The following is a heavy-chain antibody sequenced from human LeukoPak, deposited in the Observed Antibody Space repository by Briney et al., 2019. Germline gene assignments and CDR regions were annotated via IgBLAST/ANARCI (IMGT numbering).Heavy chain of an antibody. CDR3: AIYSGYDESFDY. V-gene: IGHV4-59*01. Sequence: SETLSLTCTVSGGSISSYYWSWLRQPPGKGLERIGYIYYSGSTDYNPSLKSRVTISVDTSKNQFSLKLSSVTAADTAVYYCAIYSGYDESFDYWGQGTLVTVSS. J-gene: IGHJ4*02. CDR2: IYYSGST. D-gene: IGHD5-12*01. CDR1: GGSISSYY.